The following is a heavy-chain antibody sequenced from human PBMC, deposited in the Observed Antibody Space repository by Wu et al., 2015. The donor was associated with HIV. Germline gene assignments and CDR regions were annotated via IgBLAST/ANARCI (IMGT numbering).Heavy chain of an antibody. D-gene: IGHD1-20*01. CDR2: INPSGGST. CDR1: GYTFTNYY. CDR3: ARDVFGITGMRMSFHF. V-gene: IGHV1-46*01. Sequence: QVQLVQSGAEVKKPGASVNVSCKASGYTFTNYYMHWVRQAPGQGLEWMGIINPSGGSTSYAQKFQGRVTMTRDTSTRTVYMELSSLRSEDTAVYYCARDVFGITGMRMSFHFVGQGTMVTVSS. J-gene: IGHJ3*01.